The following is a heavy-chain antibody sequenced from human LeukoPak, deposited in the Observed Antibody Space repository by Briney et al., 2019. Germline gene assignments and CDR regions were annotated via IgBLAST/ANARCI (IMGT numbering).Heavy chain of an antibody. Sequence: SETLSLTCTVSGGSISSGGYYWSWIRQPPGKGLEWIGSIYYSGSTYYNPSLKSRVTISVDTSKNQFSLKLSSVTAADTAVYYCASPGASGVRTFIDIWGQGTMVTVSS. D-gene: IGHD3-10*01. CDR1: GGSISSGGYY. CDR2: IYYSGST. V-gene: IGHV4-39*07. J-gene: IGHJ3*02. CDR3: ASPGASGVRTFIDI.